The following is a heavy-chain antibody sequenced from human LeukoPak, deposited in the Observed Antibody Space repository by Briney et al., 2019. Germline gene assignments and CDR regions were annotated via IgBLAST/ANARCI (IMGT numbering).Heavy chain of an antibody. V-gene: IGHV4-31*03. D-gene: IGHD6-13*01. CDR2: IYYSGST. Sequence: KPSETLSLTCTVSGGSISSGGYYWSWIRQHPGKGLEWIGYIYYSGSTYYNPSLKSRVTISVDTSKNQFSLKLSSVTAADTAVYYCARRASSSWNFDYWGQGTLVTVSS. CDR3: ARRASSSWNFDY. CDR1: GGSISSGGYY. J-gene: IGHJ4*02.